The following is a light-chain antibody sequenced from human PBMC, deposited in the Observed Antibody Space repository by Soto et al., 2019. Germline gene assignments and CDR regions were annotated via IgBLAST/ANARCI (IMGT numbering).Light chain of an antibody. Sequence: QSVLTQPASVSGSPGQSITISCTGTSSDVGGYNYVSWYQQHPGKAPQLMIYDVSNRPSGVSNRFSGSKSGTTASLTISGLQAEDEADYYCSSYTSSSTHVVFGGGTELAVL. CDR2: DVS. V-gene: IGLV2-14*01. CDR3: SSYTSSSTHVV. CDR1: SSDVGGYNY. J-gene: IGLJ2*01.